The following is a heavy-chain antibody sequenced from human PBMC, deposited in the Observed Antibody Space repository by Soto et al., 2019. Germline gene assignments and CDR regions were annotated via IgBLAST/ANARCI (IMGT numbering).Heavy chain of an antibody. CDR1: GYIFSTYW. CDR2: VDPSDSYA. Sequence: VESLKISCKGSGYIFSTYWITWFLQKPGKGLEWMGRVDPSDSYANYSPSFQGHVTISAAKSTGTAYLHFSSLKASDGAMYFCARHGEMAATTFDYWGQGTLVTVSS. CDR3: ARHGEMAATTFDY. J-gene: IGHJ4*02. D-gene: IGHD3-10*01. V-gene: IGHV5-10-1*01.